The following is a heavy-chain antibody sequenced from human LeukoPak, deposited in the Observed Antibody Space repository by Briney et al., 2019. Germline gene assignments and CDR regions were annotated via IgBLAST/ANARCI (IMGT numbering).Heavy chain of an antibody. D-gene: IGHD3-9*01. CDR2: INTNTGNP. CDR3: ARAGEVRYFDWLLYRYYYYYYMDV. V-gene: IGHV7-4-1*02. J-gene: IGHJ6*03. CDR1: GYTFTSYG. Sequence: GASVKVSCKASGYTFTSYGISWVRQAPGQGLEWMGWINTNTGNPTYAQGFTGRFVFSLDTSVSTAYLQISSLKAEDTAVYYCARAGEVRYFDWLLYRYYYYYYMDVWGKGTTVTVSS.